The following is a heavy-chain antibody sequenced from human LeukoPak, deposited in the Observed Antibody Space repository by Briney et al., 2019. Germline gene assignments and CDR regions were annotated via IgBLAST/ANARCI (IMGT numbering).Heavy chain of an antibody. CDR2: IYYSGST. CDR3: ARAPFSRYYDSSEDDAFDI. J-gene: IGHJ3*02. CDR1: GGSISSYY. Sequence: PSETLSLTCTVSGGSISSYYWSWIRQPPGKGLEWIGYIYYSGSTNYNPSLKSRVTISVDTSKNQFSLKLSSVTAADTAVYYCARAPFSRYYDSSEDDAFDIWGQGIMVTVSS. V-gene: IGHV4-59*01. D-gene: IGHD3-22*01.